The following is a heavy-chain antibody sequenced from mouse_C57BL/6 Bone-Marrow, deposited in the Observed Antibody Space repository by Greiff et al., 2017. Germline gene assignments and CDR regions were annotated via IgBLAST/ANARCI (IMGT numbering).Heavy chain of an antibody. CDR3: ARRDYGSSYNYFDY. J-gene: IGHJ2*01. D-gene: IGHD1-1*01. CDR2: IYWDDDK. V-gene: IGHV8-12*01. Sequence: QVTLKESGPGILQSSQTLSLTCSFSGFSLSTSGMGVSWIRQPSGKGLEWLVHIYWDDDKRYNPSLKSRLTITKDTSRNQVFLKITSVDTADTATYYCARRDYGSSYNYFDYWGRGTTLTVSS. CDR1: GFSLSTSGMG.